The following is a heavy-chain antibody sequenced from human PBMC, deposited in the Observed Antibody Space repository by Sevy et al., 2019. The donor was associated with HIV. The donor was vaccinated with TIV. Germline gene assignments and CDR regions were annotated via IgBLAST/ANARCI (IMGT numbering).Heavy chain of an antibody. J-gene: IGHJ4*02. Sequence: GGSLGLSCAASGFTFSTYAMTWVRQGPGKGLEWVSSISASGGSTFYADSVKGRFTISRDNSKNTLYLQMNSLRADDTAVYYCAKRNTNWGQGTLVTVSS. CDR1: GFTFSTYA. CDR2: ISASGGST. CDR3: AKRNTN. V-gene: IGHV3-23*01.